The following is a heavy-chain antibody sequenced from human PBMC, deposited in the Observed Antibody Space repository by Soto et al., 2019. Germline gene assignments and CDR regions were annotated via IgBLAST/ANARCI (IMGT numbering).Heavy chain of an antibody. CDR1: GGSISSGGYY. V-gene: IGHV4-30-4*08. CDR2: IYYSGST. Sequence: PSETLSLTCTVSGGSISSGGYYWSWIRQHPGKGLEWIGYIYYSGSTYYNPSLKSRVTISVDTSKNQFSLKLSSVTAADTAVYYCARGGGCGGDCYPENYYFDYWGQGTLVTVPS. D-gene: IGHD2-21*02. CDR3: ARGGGCGGDCYPENYYFDY. J-gene: IGHJ4*02.